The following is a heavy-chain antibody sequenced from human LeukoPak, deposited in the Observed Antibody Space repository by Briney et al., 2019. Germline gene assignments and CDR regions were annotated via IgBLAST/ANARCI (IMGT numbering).Heavy chain of an antibody. CDR2: IYYSGST. D-gene: IGHD6-13*01. V-gene: IGHV4-39*01. CDR3: ARRWIAAAGSYY. J-gene: IGHJ4*02. CDR1: GGSISSSGYY. Sequence: SEALSLTCTVSGGSISSSGYYWGWIRQPPGKGLEWIGSIYYSGSTNYNPSLKSRVTISVDTSKNQFSLKLNSVTAADTAVYYCARRWIAAAGSYYWGQGTLVTVSS.